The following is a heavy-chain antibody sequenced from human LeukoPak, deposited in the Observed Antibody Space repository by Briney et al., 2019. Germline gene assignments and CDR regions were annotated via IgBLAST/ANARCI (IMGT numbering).Heavy chain of an antibody. Sequence: GGSLRLSCAASGFTFSSYWMSWVRQAPGKGLVWVSRINSDGSSTSYADSVKGRFTISRDNAKNTLYLQMNSLRAEDTAVYYCARGREELWFGEDWGQGTLVTVSS. V-gene: IGHV3-74*01. J-gene: IGHJ4*02. CDR2: INSDGSST. CDR3: ARGREELWFGED. CDR1: GFTFSSYW. D-gene: IGHD3-10*01.